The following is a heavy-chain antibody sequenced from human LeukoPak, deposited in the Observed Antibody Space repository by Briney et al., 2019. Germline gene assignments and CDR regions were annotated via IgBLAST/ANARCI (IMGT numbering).Heavy chain of an antibody. CDR1: GGSISSYY. Sequence: SETLSLTCTVSGGSISSYYWSWIRQPPGKGLEWIGYIYYSGSTNYNPSLKSRVTISVDTSKNQFSLKLSSVTAADTAVYYCARGGILFPWGQGTLVTVSS. CDR3: ARGGILFP. CDR2: IYYSGST. V-gene: IGHV4-59*08. D-gene: IGHD3-10*01. J-gene: IGHJ4*02.